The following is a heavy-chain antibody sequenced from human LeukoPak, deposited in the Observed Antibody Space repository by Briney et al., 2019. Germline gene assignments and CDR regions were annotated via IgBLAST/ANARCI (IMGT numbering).Heavy chain of an antibody. CDR2: IWYGGSNK. CDR3: AKTACSSTSCRPYYYYYMDV. D-gene: IGHD2-2*01. J-gene: IGHJ6*03. Sequence: GGSLRLSFAASGFTFSSYGMHWVRQAPGKGLEWVAVIWYGGSNKYYADSVKGRFTISRDNSKNTLYLQMNSLRAEDTAVYYCAKTACSSTSCRPYYYYYMDVWGKGTTVTVSS. V-gene: IGHV3-30*02. CDR1: GFTFSSYG.